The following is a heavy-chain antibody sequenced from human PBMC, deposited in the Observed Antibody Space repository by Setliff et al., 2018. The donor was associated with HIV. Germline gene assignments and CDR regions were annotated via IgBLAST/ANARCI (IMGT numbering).Heavy chain of an antibody. CDR2: MNPNSGNT. J-gene: IGHJ6*03. V-gene: IGHV1-8*03. Sequence: ASVKVSCKASGYTFTSYDINWVRQATGQGLEWMGWMNPNSGNTGYAQKFQGRVTITRNTSISTAYMELSSLRSEDTAGYYCARVGWFGELLSHYYYYMDVWGKGTTVTVSS. CDR1: GYTFTSYD. D-gene: IGHD3-10*01. CDR3: ARVGWFGELLSHYYYYMDV.